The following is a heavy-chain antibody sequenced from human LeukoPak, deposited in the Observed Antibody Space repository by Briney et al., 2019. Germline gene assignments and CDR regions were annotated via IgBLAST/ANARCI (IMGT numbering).Heavy chain of an antibody. CDR2: INPNSGGT. CDR1: GYTFTSHG. D-gene: IGHD1/OR15-1a*01. Sequence: ASVKVSCKTSGYTFTSHGINWVRQAPGQGLEWMGWINPNSGGTNYAQKFQGRVTMTRDTSISTAYMELSRLRSDDTAVYYCAREAGTTTGFDYWGQGTLVTVSS. V-gene: IGHV1-2*02. J-gene: IGHJ4*02. CDR3: AREAGTTTGFDY.